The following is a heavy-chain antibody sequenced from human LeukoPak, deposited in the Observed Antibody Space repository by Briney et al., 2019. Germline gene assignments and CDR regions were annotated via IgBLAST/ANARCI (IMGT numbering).Heavy chain of an antibody. CDR3: AKFLVERLYYDPKYYFDY. CDR2: IYYSGGT. V-gene: IGHV4-59*01. CDR1: GGSISSYI. Sequence: SETLSLTCAVAGGSISSYIWSWIRQPPGGGVWLVGFIYYSGGTKYNPALKSRVTISVDTSKNQFSLKLSSVTAADTAVYYCAKFLVERLYYDPKYYFDYWGQGTLVTVSS. D-gene: IGHD3-22*01. J-gene: IGHJ4*02.